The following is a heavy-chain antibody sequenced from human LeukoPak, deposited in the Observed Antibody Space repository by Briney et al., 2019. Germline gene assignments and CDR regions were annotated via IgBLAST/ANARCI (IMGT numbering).Heavy chain of an antibody. CDR2: INPNGGGT. D-gene: IGHD2-2*01. CDR3: ARAGQLLRNPDFDY. CDR1: GYTFTGYY. Sequence: GASVKVSCKASGYTFTGYYMHWVRQAPGQGLEWMGRINPNGGGTNYAQKFQGRVTMTRDTSISTAYMELSRLRSDDTAVYYCARAGQLLRNPDFDYWGQGTLVTVSS. J-gene: IGHJ4*02. V-gene: IGHV1-2*06.